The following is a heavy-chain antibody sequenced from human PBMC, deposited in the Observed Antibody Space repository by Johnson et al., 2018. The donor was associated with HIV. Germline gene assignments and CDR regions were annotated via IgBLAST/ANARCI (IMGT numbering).Heavy chain of an antibody. V-gene: IGHV3-11*04. Sequence: VQLVESGGGLVQPGGSLRLSCAASGFTFSDYYMSWIRQAPGKGLEWVSYISSSGSTIYYADSVKGRFTISRDNAKNSLYLQMNSLRAEDTAVYYCARPGIAVAAAPDYDDFDIWGQGTTVTVSS. D-gene: IGHD6-19*01. J-gene: IGHJ3*02. CDR1: GFTFSDYY. CDR3: ARPGIAVAAAPDYDDFDI. CDR2: ISSSGSTI.